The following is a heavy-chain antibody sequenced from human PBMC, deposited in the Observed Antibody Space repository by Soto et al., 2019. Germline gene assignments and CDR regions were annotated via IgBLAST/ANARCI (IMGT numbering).Heavy chain of an antibody. J-gene: IGHJ4*03. CDR1: GYSISSGYY. CDR3: ARMDYYDTSGLFDS. V-gene: IGHV4-38-2*01. Sequence: PSETLSLTCAVSGYSISSGYYWGWIRQSPGKGLEWIGSMYHSGNTYYNPSLKSRVTISVDTSKNQFSLKLTSMTAADTAVYYCARMDYYDTSGLFDSWGQGTLVTVSS. CDR2: MYHSGNT. D-gene: IGHD3-22*01.